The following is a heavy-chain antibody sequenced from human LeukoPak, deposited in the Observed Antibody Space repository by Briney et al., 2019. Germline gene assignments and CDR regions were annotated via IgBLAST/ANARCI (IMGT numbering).Heavy chain of an antibody. CDR3: ARGDIVVVPIRYYYMDV. CDR1: GYTFINNW. D-gene: IGHD2-2*01. CDR2: INPNSGGT. V-gene: IGHV1-2*02. Sequence: ASVKVSCKASGYTFINNWMHWVRQAPGQGLEWMGWINPNSGGTIYAQKFQGRVTMTRDTSISTVYMELSRLRSDDTAVYYCARGDIVVVPIRYYYMDVWGKGTTVTISS. J-gene: IGHJ6*03.